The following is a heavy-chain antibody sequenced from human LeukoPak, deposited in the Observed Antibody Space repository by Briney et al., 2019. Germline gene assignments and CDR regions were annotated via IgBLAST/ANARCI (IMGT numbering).Heavy chain of an antibody. J-gene: IGHJ4*02. V-gene: IGHV3-30-3*01. CDR2: ISYDGSNK. CDR1: GFTFSSYA. CDR3: ASPRTELYYFDY. Sequence: PGGSLRLSCAASGFTFSSYAMHWVRQAPGKGLEWVAVISYDGSNKYYADSVKGRFTISRDNSKNTLYLQMNSLRAEDTAVYYCASPRTELYYFDYWGQGTLVTVSS. D-gene: IGHD1-26*01.